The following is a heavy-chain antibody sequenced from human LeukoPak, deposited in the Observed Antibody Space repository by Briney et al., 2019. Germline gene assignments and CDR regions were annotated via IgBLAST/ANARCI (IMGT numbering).Heavy chain of an antibody. Sequence: GGSLRLSCAASGFTFSSYGMHWVRQAPGKGLEWVANIKQDGNEKYYADSVKGRFTISRDNGKNSLDLQMNSLRADDTAFYYCARDTLGEGEDANYAVYYFDYWGQGTVVTVSS. D-gene: IGHD4/OR15-4a*01. CDR3: ARDTLGEGEDANYAVYYFDY. CDR1: GFTFSSYG. J-gene: IGHJ4*02. CDR2: IKQDGNEK. V-gene: IGHV3-7*01.